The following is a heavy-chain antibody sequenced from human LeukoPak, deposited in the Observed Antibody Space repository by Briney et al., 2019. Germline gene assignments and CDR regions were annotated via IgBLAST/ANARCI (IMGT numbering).Heavy chain of an antibody. CDR3: GVNTHYYDSSGYSDY. D-gene: IGHD3-22*01. V-gene: IGHV3-21*01. J-gene: IGHJ4*02. Sequence: PGGSLRLSCAASGFTFSSYWMNWVRQAPGKGLEWVSSISSSSSYIYYADSVKGRFTISRDNAKNSLYLQMNSLRAEDTAVYYCGVNTHYYDSSGYSDYWGQGTLVTVSS. CDR1: GFTFSSYW. CDR2: ISSSSSYI.